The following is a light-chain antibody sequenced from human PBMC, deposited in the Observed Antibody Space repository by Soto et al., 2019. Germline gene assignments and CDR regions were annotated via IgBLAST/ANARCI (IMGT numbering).Light chain of an antibody. CDR1: SSDVGHYDY. CDR3: SSYGGSNNLV. CDR2: EVS. Sequence: QSALTQPPSASGSAGQSVTISCTGTSSDVGHYDYVSWYQQHPGKAPKLMIYEVSKRPSGVPDRFSGSKFGYTASLTVSGLQAEDEADYYCSSYGGSNNLVFGGGTKLTVL. J-gene: IGLJ2*01. V-gene: IGLV2-8*01.